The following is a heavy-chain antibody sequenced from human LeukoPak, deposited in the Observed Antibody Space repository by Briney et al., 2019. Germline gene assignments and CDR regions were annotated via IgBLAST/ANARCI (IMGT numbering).Heavy chain of an antibody. J-gene: IGHJ4*02. CDR2: ISYDESNK. CDR3: AKLGGYGDYFDY. V-gene: IGHV3-30*18. Sequence: GGPLRLSCAASGFTFSSYGMHWVRQGPGKGLEWVAVISYDESNKYYADSVKGRFTISRDNSKNTLDLQMNSLRPEDTAVYYCAKLGGYGDYFDYWGQGTLVTVSS. CDR1: GFTFSSYG. D-gene: IGHD4-17*01.